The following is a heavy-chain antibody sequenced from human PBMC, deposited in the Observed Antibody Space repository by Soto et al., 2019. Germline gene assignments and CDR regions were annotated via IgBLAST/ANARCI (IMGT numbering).Heavy chain of an antibody. CDR3: ATSYGNAWYTY. CDR1: GGSFSGYY. Sequence: PSETLSLTCAVYGGSFSGYYWSWIRQPPGKGLEWIGEINHSGSTNYNPSLKSRLTISVDTSKNQFSLQLTSVTVADTAVHYCATSYGNAWYTYWGQGTQVTVSS. CDR2: INHSGST. D-gene: IGHD6-13*01. V-gene: IGHV4-34*01. J-gene: IGHJ4*02.